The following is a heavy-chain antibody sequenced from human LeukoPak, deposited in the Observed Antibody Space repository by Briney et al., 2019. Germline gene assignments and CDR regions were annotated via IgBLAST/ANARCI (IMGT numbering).Heavy chain of an antibody. CDR3: ARAPVTGSGIY. J-gene: IGHJ4*02. CDR1: GGSISSTTYY. CDR2: ISYSGST. Sequence: SSETLSLTCTVSGGSISSTTYYWAWIRQPPGKGLEWIGYISYSGSTNYNPSLKSRVTISVDTSKNQFSLNLSSVTEADTAVYYCARAPVTGSGIYWGQGTLVTVSS. V-gene: IGHV4-61*05. D-gene: IGHD6-19*01.